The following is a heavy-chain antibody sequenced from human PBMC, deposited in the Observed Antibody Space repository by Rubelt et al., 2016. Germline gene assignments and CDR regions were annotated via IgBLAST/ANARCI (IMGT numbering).Heavy chain of an antibody. CDR3: ARGYYGSGSGGNWVDP. V-gene: IGHV4-59*01. CDR1: GGSISSYY. J-gene: IGHJ5*02. Sequence: QVQLQESGPGLVKPSETLSLTCTVSGGSISSYYWSWIRQPPGKGLEWIGSIYYSGSTNYNPSLNGGVSGDGGKARRQVSLKLIAVTAAGTDVDDWARGYYGSGSGGNWVDPWGQGTLVTVSS. D-gene: IGHD3-10*01. CDR2: IYYSGST.